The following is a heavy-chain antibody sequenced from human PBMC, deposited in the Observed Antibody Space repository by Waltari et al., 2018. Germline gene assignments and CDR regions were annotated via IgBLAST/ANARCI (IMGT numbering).Heavy chain of an antibody. D-gene: IGHD3-10*01. CDR3: ARDRGYQDY. CDR2: IYSSGST. Sequence: QVQLQESGPGLVKPSETLSLTCTVSAGPISIYHGSWIRQPPGNGLEWIGYIYSSGSTKYNPSLKRRVIISVDTSKNQFSLKVRSMTAADTAVYYCARDRGYQDYWGQGTLVTVSS. J-gene: IGHJ4*02. CDR1: AGPISIYH. V-gene: IGHV4-59*01.